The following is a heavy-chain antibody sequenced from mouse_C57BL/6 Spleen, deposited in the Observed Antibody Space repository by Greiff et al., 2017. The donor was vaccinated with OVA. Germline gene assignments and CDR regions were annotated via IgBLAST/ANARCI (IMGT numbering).Heavy chain of an antibody. D-gene: IGHD1-1*01. V-gene: IGHV1-53*01. Sequence: QVQLQQPGTELVKPGASVKLSCKASGYTFTSYWLHWVKQRPGQGLEWIGNINPSNGGTKYNEKFKSKATLTVDKSSSTAYMQLSSLTSEDSEVYNSARNYGSSYYFDYWGKGTTLTVSS. CDR1: GYTFTSYW. CDR3: ARNYGSSYYFDY. CDR2: INPSNGGT. J-gene: IGHJ2*01.